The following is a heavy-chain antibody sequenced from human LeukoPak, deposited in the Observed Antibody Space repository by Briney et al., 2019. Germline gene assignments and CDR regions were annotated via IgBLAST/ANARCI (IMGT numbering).Heavy chain of an antibody. V-gene: IGHV1-69*05. CDR2: IIPIFGTA. CDR1: GGTFSSYA. D-gene: IGHD3-16*01. CDR3: ARGAQYYDYVWGSPDH. J-gene: IGHJ4*02. Sequence: ASVKVSCKASGGTFSSYAISWVRQAPGQGLEWMGGIIPIFGTANYALKFQGRVTMTRNTSISTAYMELSSLRSEDTAVYYCARGAQYYDYVWGSPDHWGQGTLVTVSS.